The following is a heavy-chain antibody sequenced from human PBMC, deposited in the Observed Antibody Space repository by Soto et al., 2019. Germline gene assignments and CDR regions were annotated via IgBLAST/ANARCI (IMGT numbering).Heavy chain of an antibody. CDR1: GGSISSYC. CDR3: ARQGDEDSITRYYYYYMDV. J-gene: IGHJ6*03. CDR2: IYYSGST. V-gene: IGHV4-59*08. D-gene: IGHD4-4*01. Sequence: SETLSLTCTVSGGSISSYCWSWIRQPPGKGLEWIGYIYYSGSTNYNPSLKSRVTISVDTSKNQFSLKLSSVTAADTAVYYCARQGDEDSITRYYYYYMDVWGKGTTVTVSS.